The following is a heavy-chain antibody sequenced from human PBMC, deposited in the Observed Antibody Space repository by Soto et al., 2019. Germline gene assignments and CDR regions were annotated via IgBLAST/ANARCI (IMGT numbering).Heavy chain of an antibody. V-gene: IGHV1-69*13. CDR3: ASRRGFCSSTSCSDYYYGMDV. J-gene: IGHJ6*02. CDR2: IIPIFGTA. CDR1: GGTFSSYA. D-gene: IGHD2-2*01. Sequence: EASVKVSCKASGGTFSSYAISWVRQAPGQGLEWMGGIIPIFGTANYAQKFQGRVTITADESTSTAYMELSSLRSEDTAVYYCASRRGFCSSTSCSDYYYGMDVWGQGTTVTVSS.